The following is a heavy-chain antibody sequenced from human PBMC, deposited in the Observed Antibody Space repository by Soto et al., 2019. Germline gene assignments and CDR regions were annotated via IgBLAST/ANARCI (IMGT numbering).Heavy chain of an antibody. Sequence: SVKVSCKASGGTFSSYAISWVRQAPGQGLEWMGGIIPIFGTANYAQKFQGRVTITADKSTSTAYMELSSLRSEDTAVYYCAAVRYSSSSSHYFDYWGQGTLVTV. CDR2: IIPIFGTA. J-gene: IGHJ4*02. D-gene: IGHD6-6*01. CDR1: GGTFSSYA. V-gene: IGHV1-69*06. CDR3: AAVRYSSSSSHYFDY.